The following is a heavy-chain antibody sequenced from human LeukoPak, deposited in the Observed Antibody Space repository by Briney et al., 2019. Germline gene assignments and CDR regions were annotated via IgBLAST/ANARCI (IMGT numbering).Heavy chain of an antibody. J-gene: IGHJ6*03. V-gene: IGHV4-59*01. Sequence: SQTLSLTCTVSGGSFISSYWSWIRQPPGKGLEWIGYIYHDGSTKYNLALKSRVTITVDTSKSQFSLKLSSVTAADTAVYYCAREAPLWSGSNYYYYMDVWGKGTTVTVSS. D-gene: IGHD3-3*01. CDR2: IYHDGST. CDR3: AREAPLWSGSNYYYYMDV. CDR1: GGSFISSY.